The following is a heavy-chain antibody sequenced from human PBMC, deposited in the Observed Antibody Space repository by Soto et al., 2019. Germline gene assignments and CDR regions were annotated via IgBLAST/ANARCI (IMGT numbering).Heavy chain of an antibody. J-gene: IGHJ4*02. CDR1: GFTFSSYA. CDR2: ISGSGGST. CDR3: AKGLTMVRGVSRDSFDY. D-gene: IGHD3-10*01. V-gene: IGHV3-23*01. Sequence: EVQLLESGGGLVQPGGSLRLSCAASGFTFSSYAMSWVRQAPGKGLEWVSAISGSGGSTYYADSVKGRFTISRDNSKNTLYLQRNILRAEDTAVYYCAKGLTMVRGVSRDSFDYWGQGTLVTVSS.